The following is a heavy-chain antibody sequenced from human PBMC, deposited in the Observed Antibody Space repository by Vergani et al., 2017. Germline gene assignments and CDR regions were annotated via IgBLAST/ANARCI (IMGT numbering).Heavy chain of an antibody. D-gene: IGHD3-16*02. V-gene: IGHV4-30-4*08. Sequence: QVQLQESGPGLVKPSQTLSLTCTVSGGSISSGDYYWSWIPQPPGKGLEWIGYIYYSGSTYYNPSLKSQVTISVDTSKNQFSLKLSSVTAADTAVYYCARAGYHNKGSAFDFWGQGTMVIVSS. CDR1: GGSISSGDYY. J-gene: IGHJ3*01. CDR2: IYYSGST. CDR3: ARAGYHNKGSAFDF.